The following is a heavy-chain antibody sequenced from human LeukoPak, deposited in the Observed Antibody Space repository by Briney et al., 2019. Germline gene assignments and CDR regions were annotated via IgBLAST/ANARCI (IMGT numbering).Heavy chain of an antibody. V-gene: IGHV4-59*01. Sequence: PSETLSLTSTVSGGSISSYYWSWIRQPPGKGLEWIGYIYYSGSTNYNPSLKSRVTISVDTSKNQFSLKLSSVTAADTAVYYCASSPQLATTFDYWGQGTLVTVSS. D-gene: IGHD2-2*01. CDR1: GGSISSYY. J-gene: IGHJ4*02. CDR2: IYYSGST. CDR3: ASSPQLATTFDY.